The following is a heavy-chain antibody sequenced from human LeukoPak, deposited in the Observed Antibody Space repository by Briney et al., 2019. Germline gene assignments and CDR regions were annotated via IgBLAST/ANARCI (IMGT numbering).Heavy chain of an antibody. CDR2: IWYDGSNK. V-gene: IGHV3-33*01. CDR3: VRSVLS. D-gene: IGHD4/OR15-4a*01. CDR1: GFTFSSYG. Sequence: HPGGSLRLSCAASGFTFSSYGMHWVRQAPGKGLEWVAVIWYDGSNKCYADSVKGRFTISRDNSRNTLDLQMDSLRAEDTAVYFCVRSVLSWGQGTRVTVSS. J-gene: IGHJ5*02.